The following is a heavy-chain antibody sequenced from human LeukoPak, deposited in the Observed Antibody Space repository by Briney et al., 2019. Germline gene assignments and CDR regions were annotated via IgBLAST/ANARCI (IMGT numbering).Heavy chain of an antibody. D-gene: IGHD2-15*01. CDR2: IYSGGST. CDR3: AKLVAVSPFDY. Sequence: GGSLRLSCAASGFTVSSNYMSWVRQAPGKGLEWVSVIYSGGSTYYADSVKGRFTISRDNSKNTLYLQMNSLRAEDTAVYYCAKLVAVSPFDYWGQGTLVTVSS. CDR1: GFTVSSNY. V-gene: IGHV3-53*05. J-gene: IGHJ4*02.